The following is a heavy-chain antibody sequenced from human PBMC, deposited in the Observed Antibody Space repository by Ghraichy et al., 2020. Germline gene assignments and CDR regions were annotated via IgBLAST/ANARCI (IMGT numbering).Heavy chain of an antibody. V-gene: IGHV3-23*01. CDR3: AKDIDLWYSGSSQLDY. J-gene: IGHJ4*02. CDR2: ILGNSGST. Sequence: GGSLRLSCAASGFTFSSYAMSWVRQAPGKGLEWVSAILGNSGSTYYADSVKGRFTISRDNSKNTVYLQMDSLRAEDTAVYYCAKDIDLWYSGSSQLDYWGQGTLVTVSS. D-gene: IGHD1-26*01. CDR1: GFTFSSYA.